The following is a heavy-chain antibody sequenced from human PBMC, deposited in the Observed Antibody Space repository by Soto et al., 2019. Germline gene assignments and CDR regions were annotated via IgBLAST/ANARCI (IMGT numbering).Heavy chain of an antibody. D-gene: IGHD3-3*01. J-gene: IGHJ5*02. V-gene: IGHV1-18*01. CDR3: ARTLYYDFWSGPNWFDP. CDR2: ISAYNGNT. CDR1: GYTFTSYG. Sequence: ASVKVSCKASGYTFTSYGISWVRQAPGQGLEWMGWISAYNGNTNYAQKLQGRVTMTTDTSTSTAYMELRSLRSDDTAVYYCARTLYYDFWSGPNWFDPWGQGTLVTVS.